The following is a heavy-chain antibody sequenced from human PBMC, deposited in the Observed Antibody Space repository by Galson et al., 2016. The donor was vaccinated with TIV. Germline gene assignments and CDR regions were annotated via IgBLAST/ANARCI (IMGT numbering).Heavy chain of an antibody. Sequence: SLRLSCAASGFTFYNYWMSWVRQAPGKGLQWVARIEGDGRDKDYVDSLKGRFTISRDNAKNSLYLQMNSRRPEDTAVYYCARVHWDVILVPAATPNNWFAPWGQGTLVIVPS. J-gene: IGHJ5*02. CDR3: ARVHWDVILVPAATPNNWFAP. V-gene: IGHV3-7*01. D-gene: IGHD3-22*01. CDR1: GFTFYNYW. CDR2: IEGDGRDK.